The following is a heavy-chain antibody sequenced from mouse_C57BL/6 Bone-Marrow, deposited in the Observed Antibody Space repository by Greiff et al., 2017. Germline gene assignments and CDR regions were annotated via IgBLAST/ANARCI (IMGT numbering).Heavy chain of an antibody. D-gene: IGHD2-12*01. CDR2: IDPSDSYP. Sequence: QVQLQQPGAELVRPGTSVKLSCKASGYTFTSYWMHWVKQRPGQGLEWIGVIDPSDSYPNYNQKFKGKATLTVDTSSSTAYMKLSSLTSEDSAVYYCARERYYTFEGYWGQGTTLTVSS. CDR1: GYTFTSYW. J-gene: IGHJ2*01. CDR3: ARERYYTFEGY. V-gene: IGHV1-59*01.